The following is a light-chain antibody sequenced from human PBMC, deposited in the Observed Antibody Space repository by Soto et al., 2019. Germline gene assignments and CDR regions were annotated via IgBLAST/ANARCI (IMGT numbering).Light chain of an antibody. V-gene: IGKV3-15*01. J-gene: IGKJ1*01. CDR3: QQYNNWPPT. CDR1: QSLRTK. Sequence: IVMTQSPAARSVSPGERATLSCRASQSLRTKLAWYQQKPGQAPRLLIHEASTRATGIPARFSGSGSGTEFTLTISSLQSEDFAVYYCQQYNNWPPTFGQGAQVEIK. CDR2: EAS.